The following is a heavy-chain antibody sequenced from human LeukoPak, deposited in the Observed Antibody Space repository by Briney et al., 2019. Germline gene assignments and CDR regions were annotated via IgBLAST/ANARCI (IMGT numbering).Heavy chain of an antibody. D-gene: IGHD2-15*01. CDR3: ARTDIIVVAGATPVGSGFEY. CDR2: ISAHKGDT. V-gene: IGHV1-18*01. CDR1: GYTFTTYG. Sequence: ASVKVSCKTSGYTFTTYGISWLRQAPGQGLEWMGWISAHKGDTEYAQKFQGRVTMTRDTSTSTAYMELQSLTSDDTAVYYCARTDIIVVAGATPVGSGFEYWGQGALITVS. J-gene: IGHJ4*02.